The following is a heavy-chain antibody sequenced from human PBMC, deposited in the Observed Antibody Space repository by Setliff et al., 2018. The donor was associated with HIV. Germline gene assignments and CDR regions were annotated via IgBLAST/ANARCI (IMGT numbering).Heavy chain of an antibody. Sequence: PGESLKISCAASGFSFSDYYMSWVRHVPGKGLHWVSYISSHTNYTAYADSVKGRFTISRDNARSSLFLQMNSLRVEDTGIYYCTRAREPPYLFFDYWGQGMLVTVSS. CDR1: GFSFSDYY. V-gene: IGHV3-11*05. CDR2: ISSHTNYT. D-gene: IGHD1-26*01. J-gene: IGHJ4*02. CDR3: TRAREPPYLFFDY.